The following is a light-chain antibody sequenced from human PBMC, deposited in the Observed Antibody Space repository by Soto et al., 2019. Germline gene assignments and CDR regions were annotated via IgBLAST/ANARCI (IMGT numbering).Light chain of an antibody. CDR1: QSVSSD. J-gene: IGKJ1*01. V-gene: IGKV3-15*01. CDR2: AAS. CDR3: QQYNSCPPTWT. Sequence: EIMMMQSPATLSVSPGDRATLSCRASQSVSSDLAWYQQKPGQAPRLLIYAASTRATGIPARFSGSGSGTEFTLTISSLQSEDFAVYYCQQYNSCPPTWTFGQGTKVEIK.